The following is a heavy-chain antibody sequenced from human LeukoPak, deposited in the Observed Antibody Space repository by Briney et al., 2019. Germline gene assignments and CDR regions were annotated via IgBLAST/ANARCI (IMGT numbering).Heavy chain of an antibody. J-gene: IGHJ6*03. CDR1: GGTFSSYA. D-gene: IGHD3-9*01. CDR3: ASVSNRGYYDILTGYYYMDV. Sequence: RASVKVSFKASGGTFSSYAISWVRQAPGQGLEWMGGIIPIFGTANYAQKFQGRVTITTDESTSTAYMELSSLRSEDTAVYYCASVSNRGYYDILTGYYYMDVWGKGTTVTVSS. V-gene: IGHV1-69*05. CDR2: IIPIFGTA.